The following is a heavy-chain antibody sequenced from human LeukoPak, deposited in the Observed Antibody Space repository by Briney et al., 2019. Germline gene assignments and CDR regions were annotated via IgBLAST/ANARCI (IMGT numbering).Heavy chain of an antibody. J-gene: IGHJ4*02. CDR3: ARGISDFWSGYYLYFDY. CDR1: GGSFSGYY. CDR2: INHSGST. D-gene: IGHD3-3*01. V-gene: IGHV4-34*01. Sequence: PSETLSLTCAVYGGSFSGYYWSWIRQPPGKGLEWIGEINHSGSTNYNPSLKSRATISVDTSKNQFSLKLSSVTAADTAVYYCARGISDFWSGYYLYFDYWGQGTLVTVSS.